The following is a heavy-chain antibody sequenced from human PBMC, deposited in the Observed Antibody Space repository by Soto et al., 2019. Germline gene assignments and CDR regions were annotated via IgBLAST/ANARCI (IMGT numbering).Heavy chain of an antibody. CDR3: ASSGIVGREVNTWFDP. Sequence: TLSLTCTVSAGSITTSYWSWIRQPLGKALEWIGYISYRGSTNYNPSLKSRLTISIDTSKSQISLKLTSMTTADTAVYYCASSGIVGREVNTWFDPWGQGTLVTVSS. D-gene: IGHD3-22*01. CDR1: AGSITTSY. J-gene: IGHJ5*02. V-gene: IGHV4-59*01. CDR2: ISYRGST.